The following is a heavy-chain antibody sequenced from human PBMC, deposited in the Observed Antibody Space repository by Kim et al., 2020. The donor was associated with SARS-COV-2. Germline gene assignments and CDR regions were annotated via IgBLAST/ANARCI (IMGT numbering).Heavy chain of an antibody. CDR3: AKDPHGGVAATSHFDY. J-gene: IGHJ4*02. Sequence: YVTGRVTTTRDTSKNTLYLKMNRLRAEDTAVYYCAKDPHGGVAATSHFDYWGQGTRVTVSS. V-gene: IGHV3-23*01. D-gene: IGHD2-15*01.